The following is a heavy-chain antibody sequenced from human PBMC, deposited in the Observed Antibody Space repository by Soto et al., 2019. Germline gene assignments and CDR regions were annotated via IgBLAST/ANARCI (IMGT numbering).Heavy chain of an antibody. J-gene: IGHJ3*02. CDR2: IWYDGGNK. Sequence: QVQLVESGGGVVQPGRSLRLSCAAAGFTFSSYGLHWVRQAPGKGLEWVALIWYDGGNKYYAESVKGRFTISKDNSNNTLYHQMNSLRAEDTAVYYCARDDVLTREGYNWGAFDIWGQGTMVTVSS. CDR3: ARDDVLTREGYNWGAFDI. D-gene: IGHD5-12*01. V-gene: IGHV3-33*01. CDR1: GFTFSSYG.